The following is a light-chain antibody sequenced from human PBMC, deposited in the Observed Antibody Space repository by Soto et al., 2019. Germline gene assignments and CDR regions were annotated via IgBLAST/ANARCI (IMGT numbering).Light chain of an antibody. J-gene: IGLJ2*01. CDR2: DVT. CDR3: SSFTGNRARI. Sequence: QSALTQPASVSGSPGQSITISCTGTSSDVGGYNFVSWYQQHPGHAPKLIIYDVTNRPSGVSDRFSGSKSGNTASLTISGLQAEDEAHYHCSSFTGNRARIFGGGTQLTVL. V-gene: IGLV2-14*03. CDR1: SSDVGGYNF.